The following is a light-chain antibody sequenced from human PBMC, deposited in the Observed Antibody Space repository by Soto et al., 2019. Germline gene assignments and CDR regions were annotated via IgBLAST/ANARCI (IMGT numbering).Light chain of an antibody. CDR2: DAS. J-gene: IGKJ5*01. CDR3: QQYENIPT. Sequence: DIQMTQSPSSLSASVGDRVTITCQASQNINNYLNWYQQKPGRAPKLLIYDASNLEAGVPSRFRGSGSGTDFTSTISRLQPEDIATYYCQQYENIPTFGHGARLEIX. CDR1: QNINNY. V-gene: IGKV1-33*01.